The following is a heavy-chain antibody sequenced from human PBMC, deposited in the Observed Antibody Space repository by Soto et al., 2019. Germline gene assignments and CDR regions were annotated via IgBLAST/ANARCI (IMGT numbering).Heavy chain of an antibody. D-gene: IGHD5-18*01. J-gene: IGHJ2*01. CDR3: ARHAADGYLFDL. V-gene: IGHV4-39*01. Sequence: QLQLQESGPGLVKPSETLSLTCTVSGGSISSSSYYWGWIRQPPGKGLEWIGSIYYSGSTYYNPSLKSRVTISVDTSKNQFSLKLSSVTAADTAVYYCARHAADGYLFDLWGRGTLVTVSS. CDR2: IYYSGST. CDR1: GGSISSSSYY.